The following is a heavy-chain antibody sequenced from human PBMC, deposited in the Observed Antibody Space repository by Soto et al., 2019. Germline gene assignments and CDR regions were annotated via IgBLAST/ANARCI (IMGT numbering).Heavy chain of an antibody. Sequence: QVQLQQWGAGLLKPSETLSLTCAVYGGSFRGYYWSWIRQPPGKGLEWIGEINHSGSTNYNPSLKSRVTISVDTSKNQFSLKLSSVTAAYTAGYYCASRIAAASYAFDIWCQGTMVTVSS. CDR1: GGSFRGYY. D-gene: IGHD6-13*01. CDR3: ASRIAAASYAFDI. V-gene: IGHV4-34*01. CDR2: INHSGST. J-gene: IGHJ3*02.